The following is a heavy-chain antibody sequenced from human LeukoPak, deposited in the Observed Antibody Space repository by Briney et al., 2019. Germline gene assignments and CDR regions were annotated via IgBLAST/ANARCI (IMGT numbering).Heavy chain of an antibody. CDR2: ISSSSSCI. J-gene: IGHJ6*03. Sequence: GGSLRLSCAASGFTFSSYSMNWVRQAPGKGLEWVSSISSSSSCIYYADSVKGRFTISRDNAKNSLNLQMNSLRAEDTAVYYCARSWAGKKYYDFWSGYFHPDYYMDVWGKGTTVTVSS. CDR3: ARSWAGKKYYDFWSGYFHPDYYMDV. V-gene: IGHV3-21*01. CDR1: GFTFSSYS. D-gene: IGHD3-3*01.